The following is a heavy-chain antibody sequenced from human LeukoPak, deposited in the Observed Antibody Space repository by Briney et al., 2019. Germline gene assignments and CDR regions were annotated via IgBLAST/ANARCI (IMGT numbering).Heavy chain of an antibody. D-gene: IGHD2-15*01. CDR2: IYTSGST. J-gene: IGHJ4*02. Sequence: SETLSLTCTVYGGSISSGSYYWSWIRQPAGKGLEWIGRIYTSGSTNYNPSLKSRVTISVDTSKNQFSLKLSSVTAADTAVYYCARSAASPRYFDYWGQGTLVTVSS. V-gene: IGHV4-61*02. CDR3: ARSAASPRYFDY. CDR1: GGSISSGSYY.